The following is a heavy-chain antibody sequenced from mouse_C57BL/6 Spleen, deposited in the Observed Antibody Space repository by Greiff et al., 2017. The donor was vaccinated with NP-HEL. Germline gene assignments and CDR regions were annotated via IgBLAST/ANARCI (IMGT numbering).Heavy chain of an antibody. Sequence: EVKLQESGPGLVKPSQSLSLTCSVTGYSITSGYYWNWIRQFPGNKLEWMGYISYDGSNNYNPSLKNRISITRDTSKNQFFLKLNSVTTEDTATYYCARDGLPHYFDYWGQGTTLTVSS. CDR3: ARDGLPHYFDY. CDR2: ISYDGSN. V-gene: IGHV3-6*01. D-gene: IGHD2-2*01. J-gene: IGHJ2*01. CDR1: GYSITSGYY.